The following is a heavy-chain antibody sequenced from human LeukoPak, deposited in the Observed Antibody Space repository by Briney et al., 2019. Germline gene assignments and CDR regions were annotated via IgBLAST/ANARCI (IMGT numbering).Heavy chain of an antibody. J-gene: IGHJ4*02. CDR2: ITSGVGIT. CDR3: VKQRGIYLDFDY. D-gene: IGHD1-26*01. CDR1: GFTFSNYG. Sequence: GGSLRLPCAASGFTFSNYGMNWVRQAPGKGLEWVSIITSGVGITYYADSVKGRFTISRDNSKNTLSLQMDSLRAEDTAVYYCVKQRGIYLDFDYWGQGTLVTVSS. V-gene: IGHV3-23*01.